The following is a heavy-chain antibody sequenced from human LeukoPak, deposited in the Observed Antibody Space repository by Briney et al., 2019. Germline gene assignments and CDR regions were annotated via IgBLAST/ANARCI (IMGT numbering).Heavy chain of an antibody. Sequence: GGSLRLSCAASGFTFSTYAMTWVRQAPGKGLEWVSAISPSGGRTYYADSVKGRFTISRDNSRNTLYLQMNSLSAEDTAVYYCAKEVRESAWFYFDYWGQGTLATVSS. CDR3: AKEVRESAWFYFDY. CDR2: ISPSGGRT. V-gene: IGHV3-23*01. D-gene: IGHD3-10*01. J-gene: IGHJ4*02. CDR1: GFTFSTYA.